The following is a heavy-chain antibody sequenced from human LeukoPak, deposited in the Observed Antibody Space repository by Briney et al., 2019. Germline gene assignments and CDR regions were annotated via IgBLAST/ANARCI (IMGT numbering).Heavy chain of an antibody. D-gene: IGHD6-19*01. Sequence: ASVKVSCKASGYTFTSYQMHWVRQAPGQGLEWMGWINPNSGGTNYAQKFQGRVTMTRDTSISTAYMELSRLRSDDTAVYYCARDFSGWYGDYFDYWGQGTLVTVSS. V-gene: IGHV1-2*02. CDR2: INPNSGGT. CDR3: ARDFSGWYGDYFDY. J-gene: IGHJ4*02. CDR1: GYTFTSYQ.